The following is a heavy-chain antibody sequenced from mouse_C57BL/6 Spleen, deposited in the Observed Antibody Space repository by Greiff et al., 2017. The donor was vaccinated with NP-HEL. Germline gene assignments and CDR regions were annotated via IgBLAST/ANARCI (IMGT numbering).Heavy chain of an antibody. Sequence: LQESGAELARPGASVKMSCKASGYTFTSYTMHWVKQRPGQGLEWIGYINPSSGYTKYNQKFKDKATLTADKSSSTAYMQLSSLTSEDSAVYYCAAASFFDYWGQGTTLTVSS. CDR1: GYTFTSYT. J-gene: IGHJ2*01. CDR3: AAASFFDY. CDR2: INPSSGYT. V-gene: IGHV1-4*01.